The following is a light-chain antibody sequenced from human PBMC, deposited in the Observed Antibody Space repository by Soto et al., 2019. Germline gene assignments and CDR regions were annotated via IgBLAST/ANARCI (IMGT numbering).Light chain of an antibody. CDR3: QQRSNWPRVFT. CDR2: DAS. CDR1: QSVSSY. V-gene: IGKV3-11*01. J-gene: IGKJ3*01. Sequence: ETVLTQSPATLSLSPGERATLSCRASQSVSSYLAWYQQKPGQAPRLLIYDASNRATGIPARFSGSGSGTDFTLTISSLEPEDFAVYYCQQRSNWPRVFTFGPGTKVDIK.